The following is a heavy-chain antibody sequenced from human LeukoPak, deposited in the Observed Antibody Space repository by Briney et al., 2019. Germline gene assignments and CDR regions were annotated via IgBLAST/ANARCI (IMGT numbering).Heavy chain of an antibody. Sequence: PSETLSLTCTVSGGSISSYYWSWIRQPPGKGLEWIGYIYYSGSTNYNPSLKSRVTISVDTSKNQFSLKLSSVTAADTAVYYCARGLGWYYESSGYLFDYWGQGTLVTVSS. CDR3: ARGLGWYYESSGYLFDY. V-gene: IGHV4-59*01. CDR1: GGSISSYY. D-gene: IGHD3-22*01. CDR2: IYYSGST. J-gene: IGHJ4*02.